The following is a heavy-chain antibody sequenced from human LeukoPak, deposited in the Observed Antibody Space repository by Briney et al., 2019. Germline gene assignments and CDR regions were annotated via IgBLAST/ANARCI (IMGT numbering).Heavy chain of an antibody. CDR3: ARGGRYGMDV. V-gene: IGHV1-18*01. Sequence: GASVKVSCKASGYSFVTYGISWVRQAPGQGLEWMGWISPYNGGTNYVQKFRDRVTMTTDTSTSTAYMELRSLRSDDTAVYYCARGGRYGMDVWGQGTTVTVSS. CDR1: GYSFVTYG. CDR2: ISPYNGGT. D-gene: IGHD5-12*01. J-gene: IGHJ6*02.